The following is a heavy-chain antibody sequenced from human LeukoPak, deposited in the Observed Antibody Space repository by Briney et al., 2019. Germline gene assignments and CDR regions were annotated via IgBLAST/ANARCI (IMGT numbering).Heavy chain of an antibody. Sequence: PSETLSLTCTVSGGSISSYYWSWIRHPPGKGLEWIGYIYYSGSTNYNPSLKSRVTISVDTSKNQFSLKLSSVTAADTAVYYCASSGYAFYYMDVWGKGTTVTISS. CDR3: ASSGYAFYYMDV. V-gene: IGHV4-59*01. D-gene: IGHD5-12*01. J-gene: IGHJ6*03. CDR2: IYYSGST. CDR1: GGSISSYY.